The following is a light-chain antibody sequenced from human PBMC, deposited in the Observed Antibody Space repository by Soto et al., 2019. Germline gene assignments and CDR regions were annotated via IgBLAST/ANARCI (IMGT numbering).Light chain of an antibody. CDR2: DFP. CDR1: ETISTN. Sequence: TVLTQSPATLSVYPRERVTLSFRTSETISTNLACYPQSPGKAPRLILYDFPTGATGIPASFSARRSGTKFTLTISSVQSEDFGVYYCQQYNSWPQTFGQGTKVDI. CDR3: QQYNSWPQT. J-gene: IGKJ1*01. V-gene: IGKV3-15*01.